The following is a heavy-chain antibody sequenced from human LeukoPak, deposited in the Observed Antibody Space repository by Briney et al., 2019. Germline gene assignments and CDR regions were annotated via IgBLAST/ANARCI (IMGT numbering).Heavy chain of an antibody. Sequence: PSQTLSLTCTVPGGSISSGGYYWSWIRQRPGKGLEWIVYIYYSGSTNYNPSLKSRVTISVDTSKNQFSLKLSSVTAADTAVYYCARAKYYDFWSGYRKGPTYYYGMDVWGQGTTVTVSS. CDR3: ARAKYYDFWSGYRKGPTYYYGMDV. D-gene: IGHD3-3*01. CDR2: IYYSGST. V-gene: IGHV4-61*08. J-gene: IGHJ6*02. CDR1: GGSISSGGYY.